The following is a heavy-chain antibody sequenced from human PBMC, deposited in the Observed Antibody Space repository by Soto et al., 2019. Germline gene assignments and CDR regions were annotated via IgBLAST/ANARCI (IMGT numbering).Heavy chain of an antibody. V-gene: IGHV3-13*01. CDR3: ARGPRLKGVDY. D-gene: IGHD1-26*01. J-gene: IGHJ4*02. Sequence: GGSLRLSCAASGFTFSSYDMHWVRQATGKGLEWVSAIGTAGDTYYPGSVKGRFTISRENAKNSLYLQMNSLRAEDTAVYYCARGPRLKGVDYWGQGTLVTVSS. CDR1: GFTFSSYD. CDR2: IGTAGDT.